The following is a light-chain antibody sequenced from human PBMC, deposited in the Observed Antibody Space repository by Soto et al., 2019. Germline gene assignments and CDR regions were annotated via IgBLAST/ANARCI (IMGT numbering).Light chain of an antibody. Sequence: EIVLTQSPGTLSLSPGERATLSCRASQSVSSTYLAWYQQKPGQAPRLLIYGASTRATGISDRFSDSGSGTDFTLTISRLEPQDSAVYYCQQYGGSPPITFGQGTRLEIK. V-gene: IGKV3-20*01. J-gene: IGKJ5*01. CDR3: QQYGGSPPIT. CDR2: GAS. CDR1: QSVSSTY.